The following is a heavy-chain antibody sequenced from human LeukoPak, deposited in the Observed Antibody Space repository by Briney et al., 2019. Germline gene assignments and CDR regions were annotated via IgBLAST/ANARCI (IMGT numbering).Heavy chain of an antibody. D-gene: IGHD6-19*01. CDR3: AKASRAESGSGWYQPYYFDY. J-gene: IGHJ4*02. CDR2: ISGSGGGT. CDR1: GFTFNNYA. Sequence: GGSLRLSCAASGFTFNNYAMSWVRQAPGKGLEWVSAISGSGGGTYYADSVKGRFSISRDNSKNTLYLQVKSLRADDTAVYYCAKASRAESGSGWYQPYYFDYWGQGTLVTVSS. V-gene: IGHV3-23*01.